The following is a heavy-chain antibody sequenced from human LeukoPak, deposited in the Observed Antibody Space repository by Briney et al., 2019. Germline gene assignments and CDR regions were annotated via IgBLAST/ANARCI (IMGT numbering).Heavy chain of an antibody. CDR2: IIPIFGTA. J-gene: IGHJ6*02. Sequence: SVKVSCKASGGTFSSYVISWVRQAPGQGLEWMGGIIPIFGTANYAQKFQGRVTITADESTSTAYMELSSLRSEDTAVYYCARAENSSGWGYYYGMDVWGQGTTVTVSS. V-gene: IGHV1-69*13. D-gene: IGHD6-19*01. CDR1: GGTFSSYV. CDR3: ARAENSSGWGYYYGMDV.